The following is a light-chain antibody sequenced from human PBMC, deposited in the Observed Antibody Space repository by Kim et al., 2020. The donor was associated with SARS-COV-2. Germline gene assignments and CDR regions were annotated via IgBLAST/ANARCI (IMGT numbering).Light chain of an antibody. CDR3: GADNGSGSNFVVV. Sequence: QPVLTQPPSASASLGASVTLTCTLSSGYSNYKVDWYQQRPGKGPRFVMRVGTGGIVGSKGDGIPDRFSVLGSGLNRYLTIKNIQEEDESDYHCGADNGSGSNFVVVFGGGTQLTVL. J-gene: IGLJ2*01. CDR1: SGYSNYK. CDR2: VGTGGIVG. V-gene: IGLV9-49*01.